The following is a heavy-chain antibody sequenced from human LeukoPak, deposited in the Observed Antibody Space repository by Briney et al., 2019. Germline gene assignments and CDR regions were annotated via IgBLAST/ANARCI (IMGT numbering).Heavy chain of an antibody. CDR3: ASEAAAGGYYYYMDV. Sequence: SVKVSCKASGYTFTSYAMNWVRQAPGQGLEWMGGIIPIFGTANYAQKFQGRVTITADESTSTAYMELSSLRSEDTAVYYCASEAAAGGYYYYMDVWGKGTTVTVSS. CDR2: IIPIFGTA. J-gene: IGHJ6*03. V-gene: IGHV1-69*13. D-gene: IGHD6-13*01. CDR1: GYTFTSYA.